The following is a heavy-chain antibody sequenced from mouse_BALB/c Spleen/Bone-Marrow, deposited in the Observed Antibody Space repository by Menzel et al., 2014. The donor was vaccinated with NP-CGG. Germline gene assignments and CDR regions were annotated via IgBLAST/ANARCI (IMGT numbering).Heavy chain of an antibody. CDR3: ARLDGNYRNYFDY. Sequence: QVQLQQSGPELVRPGTSVKMSCKASGYTFTSYWTHWVEQRPGQGLEWIGMIDPSNSESRLNQKFKDKATLNVDKSSNTAYMQLSSLTSEDSAVYYCARLDGNYRNYFDYWGQGTSLTVSS. CDR2: IDPSNSES. D-gene: IGHD2-1*01. CDR1: GYTFTSYW. V-gene: IGHV1-59*01. J-gene: IGHJ2*02.